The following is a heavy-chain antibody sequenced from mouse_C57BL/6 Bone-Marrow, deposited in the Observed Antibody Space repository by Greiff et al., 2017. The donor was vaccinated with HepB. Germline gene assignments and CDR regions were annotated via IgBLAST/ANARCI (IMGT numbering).Heavy chain of an antibody. J-gene: IGHJ3*01. D-gene: IGHD1-1*01. CDR1: GFSLTSYG. CDR2: IWSGGST. Sequence: QVQLNQSGPGLVQPSQSLSITCTVSGFSLTSYGVHWVRQSPGKGLEWLGVIWSGGSTDYNAAFISRLSISKDNSKSQVFFKMNSLQADDTAIYYCARGGYYYGFAYWGQGTLVTVSA. V-gene: IGHV2-2*01. CDR3: ARGGYYYGFAY.